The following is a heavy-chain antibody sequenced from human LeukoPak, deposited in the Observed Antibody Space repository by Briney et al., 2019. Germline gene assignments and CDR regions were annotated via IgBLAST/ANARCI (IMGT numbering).Heavy chain of an antibody. Sequence: ASVKVSCKASGYTFSHYAINWVRQAPGQGLEWMGWINTNTGNPIYAQVFTGRFVFSLDTSVSTAYLQISSLRAEDTAVYYCARGYTSFDLWGQGTLVTVSS. D-gene: IGHD5-18*01. V-gene: IGHV7-4-1*02. J-gene: IGHJ4*02. CDR1: GYTFSHYA. CDR3: ARGYTSFDL. CDR2: INTNTGNP.